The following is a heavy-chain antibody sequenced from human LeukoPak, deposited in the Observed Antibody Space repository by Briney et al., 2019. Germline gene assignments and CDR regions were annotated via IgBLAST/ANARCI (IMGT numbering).Heavy chain of an antibody. D-gene: IGHD1-26*01. J-gene: IGHJ4*02. CDR3: ARDSVGAGDY. CDR2: INPNSGGT. V-gene: IGHV1-2*06. CDR1: GGTFSSYA. Sequence: ASVKVSCKASGGTFSSYAISWVRQAPGQGLEWMGRINPNSGGTNYAQKFQGRVTMTRDTSISTAYMELSRLRSDDTAVYYCARDSVGAGDYWGQGTLVTVSS.